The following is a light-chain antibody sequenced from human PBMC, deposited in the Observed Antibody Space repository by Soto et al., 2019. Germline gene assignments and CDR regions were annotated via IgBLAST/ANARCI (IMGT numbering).Light chain of an antibody. J-gene: IGLJ1*01. CDR2: EGS. CDR1: SSDVGSYNL. CDR3: CSYAGSSYV. V-gene: IGLV2-23*01. Sequence: QSVLAQPASVSGSPGQSITISCTGTSSDVGSYNLVSWYQQHPGKAPKLMIYEGSKRPSGVSNRFSGSMSGNTASLTISGLQAEDEADYYCCSYAGSSYVFGTGTKVTVL.